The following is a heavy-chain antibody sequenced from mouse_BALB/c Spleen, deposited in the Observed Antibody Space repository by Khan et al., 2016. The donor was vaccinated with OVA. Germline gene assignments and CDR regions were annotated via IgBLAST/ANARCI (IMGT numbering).Heavy chain of an antibody. J-gene: IGHJ2*01. D-gene: IGHD1-1*01. CDR1: GYSITSDYA. V-gene: IGHV3-2*02. Sequence: VQLQQSGPGLVKPSQSLSLTCTVTGYSITSDYAWNWIRQFPGNKLEWMGYISYSGRTSYNPSLKSRISITRDTSKIQFFLQLNSVTTADTATYYCARSVTITTVVATDFDYWGQGTTPTVSS. CDR2: ISYSGRT. CDR3: ARSVTITTVVATDFDY.